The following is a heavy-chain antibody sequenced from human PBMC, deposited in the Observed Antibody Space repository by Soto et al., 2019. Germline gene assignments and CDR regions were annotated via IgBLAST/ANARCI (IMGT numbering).Heavy chain of an antibody. V-gene: IGHV3-7*05. CDR3: ARDGSTSWYSYDYHGMDV. D-gene: IGHD5-18*01. CDR2: INLDGSEK. CDR1: GFTFRTYW. J-gene: IGHJ6*02. Sequence: EVQLVESGGGLVQPGGSLRLSCAASGFTFRTYWLSWVRQVPGKGLEWVANINLDGSEKNYVDSVKGRLTISRDNARNSMYLQMSSLRAEDTALYYCARDGSTSWYSYDYHGMDVWGQGTTVTVSS.